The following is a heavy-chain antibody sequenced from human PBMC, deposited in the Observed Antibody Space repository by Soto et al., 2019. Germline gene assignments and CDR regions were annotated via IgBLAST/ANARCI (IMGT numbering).Heavy chain of an antibody. CDR1: GGSISSYY. CDR2: IYYSGST. V-gene: IGHV4-59*01. J-gene: IGHJ3*02. Sequence: SETLSLTCTVSGGSISSYYWSWIRQPPGKGLEWIGYIYYSGSTNYNPSLKSRVTISVDTSKNQFSLKLSSVTAADTAVYYCARLVVVTAKTSDAFDIWGQGTMVTVSS. CDR3: ARLVVVTAKTSDAFDI. D-gene: IGHD2-21*02.